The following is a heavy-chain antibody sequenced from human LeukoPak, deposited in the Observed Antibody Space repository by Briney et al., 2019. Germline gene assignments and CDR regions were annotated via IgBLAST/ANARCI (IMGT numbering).Heavy chain of an antibody. CDR2: IYYSGST. D-gene: IGHD2-15*01. CDR1: GGSISSSSYY. V-gene: IGHV4-39*07. Sequence: SETLSLTCTVSGGSISSSSYYWGWVRQPPGKGREWIGCIYYSGSTYYNPSLKSRVNISVETSKNQFSLKLSSVAAADTAVYYCARVLGYCSGGSCYGYFDYWGQGTLVTVSS. J-gene: IGHJ4*02. CDR3: ARVLGYCSGGSCYGYFDY.